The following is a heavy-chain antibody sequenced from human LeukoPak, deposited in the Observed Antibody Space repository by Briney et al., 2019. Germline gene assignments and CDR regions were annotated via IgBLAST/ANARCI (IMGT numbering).Heavy chain of an antibody. J-gene: IGHJ4*02. CDR2: INHSGST. Sequence: SETLSLTCAVYGGSFSGYYWSWIRQPPGKGLEWIGEINHSGSTSYNPSLKSRVTISVDTSKNQFSLKLTSVTAADTAVYYCARGPYDSSGYPQPIDYYFDYWGQGTLATVSS. D-gene: IGHD3-22*01. CDR1: GGSFSGYY. V-gene: IGHV4-34*01. CDR3: ARGPYDSSGYPQPIDYYFDY.